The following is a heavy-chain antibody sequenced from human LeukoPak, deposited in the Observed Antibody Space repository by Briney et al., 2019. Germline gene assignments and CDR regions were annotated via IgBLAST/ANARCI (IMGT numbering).Heavy chain of an antibody. V-gene: IGHV4-59*11. CDR2: IYYSGST. J-gene: IGHJ6*03. CDR3: ARGPDYYYMDV. CDR1: GGSISSHY. Sequence: SETLSLTCTVSGGSISSHYWSWIRQPPGKGLEWIGYIYYSGSTNYNPSLKSRVTISVDTSRNQFSLKLSPVTAADTAVYYCARGPDYYYMDVWGKGTTVTVSS.